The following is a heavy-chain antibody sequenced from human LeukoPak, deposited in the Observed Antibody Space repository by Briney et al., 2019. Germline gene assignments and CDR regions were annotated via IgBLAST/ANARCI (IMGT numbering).Heavy chain of an antibody. CDR2: IYYNGII. J-gene: IGHJ4*02. CDR3: AGSGGLANTGAVFDY. CDR1: GDSITNHY. D-gene: IGHD3-10*01. V-gene: IGHV4-59*11. Sequence: SSETLSLTCIVSGDSITNHYWSLLRRPPGKGLEWIGYIYYNGIINYNPSLKSRATISVDTSRNQFSMKLNSVTAADTAVYYCAGSGGLANTGAVFDYWGQGTLVTVSS.